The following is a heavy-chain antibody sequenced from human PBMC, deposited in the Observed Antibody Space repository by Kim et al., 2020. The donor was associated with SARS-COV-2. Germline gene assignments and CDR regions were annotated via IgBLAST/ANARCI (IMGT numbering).Heavy chain of an antibody. Sequence: GGSLRLSCAASGFTFSGFWMHWVRQAPGKGPMWVSHINSDGRTTSYAESVKGRFSVSRDNAKSTLFLQMNSLRAEDTAVYYCVRDGYCDGGNCYRSMGHYYYGMDLWGQGATVTVSS. D-gene: IGHD2-15*01. J-gene: IGHJ6*02. V-gene: IGHV3-74*01. CDR3: VRDGYCDGGNCYRSMGHYYYGMDL. CDR1: GFTFSGFW. CDR2: INSDGRTT.